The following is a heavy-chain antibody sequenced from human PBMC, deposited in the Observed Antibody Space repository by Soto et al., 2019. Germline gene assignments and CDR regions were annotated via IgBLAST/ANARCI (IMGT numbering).Heavy chain of an antibody. CDR2: IYYSGST. J-gene: IGHJ6*03. CDR1: GGSISSSSYY. D-gene: IGHD3-10*01. CDR3: ARHVSSGSYLLSYYYMDV. V-gene: IGHV4-39*01. Sequence: QLQLQESGPGLVKPSETLSLTCTVSGGSISSSSYYWGWIRQPPGKGLEWIGSIYYSGSTYYNPSLKSRVTISVDTSKNQFSLKLSAVTAADTAVYYSARHVSSGSYLLSYYYMDVWGKGTTVTVSS.